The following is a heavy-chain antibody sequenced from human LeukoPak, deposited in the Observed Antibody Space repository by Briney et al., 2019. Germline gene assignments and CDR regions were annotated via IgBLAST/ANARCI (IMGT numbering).Heavy chain of an antibody. D-gene: IGHD4-17*01. J-gene: IGHJ3*02. CDR2: IYSGGST. CDR1: GFTVSSNY. V-gene: IGHV3-66*01. Sequence: GGSLRLSCAASGFTVSSNYMSWVRQAPGKGLEWVSVIYSGGSTYYADSVKGRLTISRDNSKNTLYLQMNSLRAEDTAVYYCARASVTTNAFDIWGQGTMVTVSS. CDR3: ARASVTTNAFDI.